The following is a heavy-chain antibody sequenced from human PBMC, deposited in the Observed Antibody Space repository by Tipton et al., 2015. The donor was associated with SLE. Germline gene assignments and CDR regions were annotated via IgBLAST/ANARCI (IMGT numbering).Heavy chain of an antibody. Sequence: SLRLSCVASGFTFDTYAMSWVRQAPGKGLQWVSAISGAGGTTYYADSVKGQFTISRDNSRNTLYLQVHSLRVEDTAVYYCARVPLVRGLIMTSWGNFDSWGQGTLVTVPS. CDR1: GFTFDTYA. CDR2: ISGAGGTT. CDR3: ARVPLVRGLIMTSWGNFDS. J-gene: IGHJ4*02. V-gene: IGHV3-23*01. D-gene: IGHD3-10*01.